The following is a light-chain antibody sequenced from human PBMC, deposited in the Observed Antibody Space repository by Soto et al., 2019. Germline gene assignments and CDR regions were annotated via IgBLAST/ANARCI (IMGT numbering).Light chain of an antibody. CDR1: TGAVTSSNY. J-gene: IGLJ2*01. V-gene: IGLV7-43*01. Sequence: QSVVTQEPSRTVSPGGTVTLTCAASTGAVTSSNYPNWFQQKPGQAPRALIYSTNHKYSWTPARFSGSLLGGKAALTLSGVQPEDEADYYCLLYYGGQLGVFGGGTKLTVL. CDR2: STN. CDR3: LLYYGGQLGV.